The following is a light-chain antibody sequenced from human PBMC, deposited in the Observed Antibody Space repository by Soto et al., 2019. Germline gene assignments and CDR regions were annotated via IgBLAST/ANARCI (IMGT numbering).Light chain of an antibody. CDR3: QKYNGGPWT. CDR1: QGISKY. Sequence: IKMPQYLATLCGYAGDRVRISCRASQGISKYLAWYQQKPGELLKVLIFCASTLQAGGPSRFSGSGSGTDFTLIIISRQPEDVSTYYCQKYNGGPWTFGQGTKVDIK. J-gene: IGKJ1*01. CDR2: CAS. V-gene: IGKV1-27*01.